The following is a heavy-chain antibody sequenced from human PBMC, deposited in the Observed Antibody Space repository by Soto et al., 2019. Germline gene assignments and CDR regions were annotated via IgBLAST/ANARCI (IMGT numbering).Heavy chain of an antibody. Sequence: GSLRLSCAASGFTFSSYGMHWVRQAPGKGLEWVAVISYDGSNKYYADSVKGRFTISRDNSKNTLYLQMNSLRAEDTAVYYCAKGSGAAGTHGMDVWGQGTTVTVS. V-gene: IGHV3-30*18. CDR1: GFTFSSYG. J-gene: IGHJ6*02. D-gene: IGHD6-13*01. CDR3: AKGSGAAGTHGMDV. CDR2: ISYDGSNK.